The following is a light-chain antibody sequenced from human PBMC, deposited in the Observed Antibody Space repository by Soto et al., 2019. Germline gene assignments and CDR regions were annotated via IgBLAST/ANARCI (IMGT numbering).Light chain of an antibody. CDR3: GSWDSSLSAYV. J-gene: IGLJ1*01. V-gene: IGLV1-51*01. CDR2: DDN. CDR1: SSNIGGNS. Sequence: QSVLTQPPSVSAAPGQKVTIPGSGSSSNIGGNSVSWYQHLPRTAPKLLIYDDNKRPSGIPDRFSGSKSGTSATLGITGFQTGDEADYYCGSWDSSLSAYVFGTGTKVTVL.